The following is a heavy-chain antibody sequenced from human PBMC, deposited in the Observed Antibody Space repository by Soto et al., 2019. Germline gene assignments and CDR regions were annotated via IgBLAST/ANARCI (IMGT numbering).Heavy chain of an antibody. CDR3: ARDGVYDIPYYYYGMDV. CDR2: IYYSGST. V-gene: IGHV4-30-4*01. D-gene: IGHD3-9*01. CDR1: GGSISSGDYY. J-gene: IGHJ6*02. Sequence: SETLSLTCTVSGGSISSGDYYWSWIRQPPGKGLEWIGYIYYSGSTYYNPSLKSRVTISVDTSKNQFSLKLSSVTAADTAVYYCARDGVYDIPYYYYGMDVWGQGTTVTV.